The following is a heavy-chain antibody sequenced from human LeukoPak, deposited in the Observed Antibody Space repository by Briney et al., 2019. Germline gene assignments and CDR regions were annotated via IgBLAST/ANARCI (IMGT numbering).Heavy chain of an antibody. CDR2: IYYSGST. Sequence: PSETLSLTCTVSGGSISSSSYYWGWIRQPPGKGLEWIGYIYYSGSTYYNPSLKSRVTISVDTSKNQFSLKLSSVTAADTAVYYCARAVGYYYDSSGYLYWGLGTLVTVSS. J-gene: IGHJ4*02. CDR1: GGSISSSSYY. CDR3: ARAVGYYYDSSGYLY. D-gene: IGHD3-22*01. V-gene: IGHV4-30-4*08.